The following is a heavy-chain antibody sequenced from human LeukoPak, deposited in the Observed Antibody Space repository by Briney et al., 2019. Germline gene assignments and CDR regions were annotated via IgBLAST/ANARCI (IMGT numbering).Heavy chain of an antibody. CDR1: GFTFSSYG. D-gene: IGHD1-26*01. Sequence: GGSLRLSCAASGFTFSSYGMHWVRQAPGKGLEWVAFIRSDGSNKYYADSVKGRFTISRDNSKNTLYLQMNSLRAEDTAVYYCAKDLRRIVGATKGMDVWGKGTTVTVSS. CDR2: IRSDGSNK. J-gene: IGHJ6*03. CDR3: AKDLRRIVGATKGMDV. V-gene: IGHV3-30*02.